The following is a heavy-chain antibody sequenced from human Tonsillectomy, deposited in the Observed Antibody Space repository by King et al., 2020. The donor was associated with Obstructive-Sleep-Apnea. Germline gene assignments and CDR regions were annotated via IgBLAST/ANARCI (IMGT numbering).Heavy chain of an antibody. CDR3: TRDLGYYDTSGYLGFY. D-gene: IGHD3-22*01. CDR1: GFTFCDYA. Sequence: VQLVESGGGLVQPGRSLRLSCTASGFTFCDYAMSWFRQAPGKGLEWVGFIRRKVYGGTSEYAESVKGRFTISRDDSKSLAYLQMTSLKTEDTAVYYCTRDLGYYDTSGYLGFYWGQGTLVTVSS. CDR2: IRRKVYGGTS. V-gene: IGHV3-49*03. J-gene: IGHJ4*02.